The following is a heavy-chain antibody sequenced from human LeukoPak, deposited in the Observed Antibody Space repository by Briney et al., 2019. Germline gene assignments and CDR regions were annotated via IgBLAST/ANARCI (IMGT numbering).Heavy chain of an antibody. CDR2: IYYSGST. Sequence: SETLSLTCTVSGGSISSSSYYWGWIRQPPGKGLEWIGSIYYSGSTYYNPSLRSRVTISVDTSKNQFSLKLSSVTAADTAVYYCARDGSSPPGWELLTSGAFDIWGQGTMVTVSS. V-gene: IGHV4-39*07. CDR1: GGSISSSSYY. CDR3: ARDGSSPPGWELLTSGAFDI. J-gene: IGHJ3*02. D-gene: IGHD1-26*01.